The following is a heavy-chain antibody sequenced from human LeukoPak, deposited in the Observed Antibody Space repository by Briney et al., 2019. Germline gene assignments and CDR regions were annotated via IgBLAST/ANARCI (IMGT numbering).Heavy chain of an antibody. CDR3: ARLGGDYGDYYMDV. D-gene: IGHD4-17*01. V-gene: IGHV3-48*04. CDR2: ISSSSSTI. J-gene: IGHJ6*03. Sequence: PGGSLRLSCATSGFTFSSYSMNWVCQAPGKGLEWVSYISSSSSTIYYADSVKGRFTISRDNAKNSLYLQMNSLRAEDTAVYYCARLGGDYGDYYMDVRGKGTTVTVSS. CDR1: GFTFSSYS.